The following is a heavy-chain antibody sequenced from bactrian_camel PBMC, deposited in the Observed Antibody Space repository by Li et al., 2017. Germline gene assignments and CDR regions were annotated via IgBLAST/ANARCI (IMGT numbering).Heavy chain of an antibody. Sequence: HVQLVESGGGSVQAGGSLTLSCAASESTARGYCLTWFRQGSGSEREWIALIGGDGSTSYADSVKGRFTISKDNAKNTLYLTMNSLQPEDTAMYYCAAERSSKCWVKTSQYEYDYWGQGTQVTVS. CDR2: IGGDGST. D-gene: IGHD5*01. J-gene: IGHJ4*01. CDR3: AAERSSKCWVKTSQYEYDY. V-gene: IGHV3S53*01. CDR1: ESTARGYC.